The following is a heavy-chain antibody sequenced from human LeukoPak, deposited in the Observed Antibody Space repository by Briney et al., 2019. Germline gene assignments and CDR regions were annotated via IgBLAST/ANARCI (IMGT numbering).Heavy chain of an antibody. J-gene: IGHJ6*03. CDR2: VHYNGNT. CDR1: GGSFMTDNRY. V-gene: IGHV4-30-4*01. CDR3: ARESMTSIYYTDV. D-gene: IGHD2-21*01. Sequence: SETLSLTCSVSGGSFMTDNRYWSWIRQSPGKGLEWIGYVHYNGNTFYNPSLASRVTISVDRSKNQFSLKLSSVTAADTAVYYCARESMTSIYYTDVWGKGTTVTVSS.